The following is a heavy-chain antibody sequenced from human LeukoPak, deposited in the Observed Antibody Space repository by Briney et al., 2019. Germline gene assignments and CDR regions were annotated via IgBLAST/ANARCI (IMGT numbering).Heavy chain of an antibody. CDR1: GYTFTSYG. CDR3: ARDTVGRSASYYDSSGYVDN. D-gene: IGHD3-22*01. J-gene: IGHJ4*02. CDR2: ISAYNGNT. V-gene: IGHV1-18*01. Sequence: ASVKVSCKASGYTFTSYGISWVRQAPGQGLEWMGWISAYNGNTNYAQKLQGRVTMATDTSTSTAYMELRSLRSDDTAVYYCARDTVGRSASYYDSSGYVDNWGQGTLVTVSS.